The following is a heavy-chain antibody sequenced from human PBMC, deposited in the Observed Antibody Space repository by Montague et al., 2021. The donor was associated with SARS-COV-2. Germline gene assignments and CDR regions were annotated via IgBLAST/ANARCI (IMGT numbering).Heavy chain of an antibody. V-gene: IGHV4-39*01. CDR2: IYYSGST. D-gene: IGHD3-9*01. Sequence: LTCTVSGGSISSSSYYWGWIRQPPGKGLEWIGSIYYSGSTYYNPSLKSRVTISVDTSKNQFSLKLSSVTTADTAVYYCARSPTYYHILTGYFNGPNWFDPWGQGTLVTVSS. J-gene: IGHJ5*02. CDR3: ARSPTYYHILTGYFNGPNWFDP. CDR1: GGSISSSSYY.